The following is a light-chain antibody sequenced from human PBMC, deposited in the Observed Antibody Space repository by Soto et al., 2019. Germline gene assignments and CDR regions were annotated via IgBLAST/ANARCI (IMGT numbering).Light chain of an antibody. V-gene: IGKV3-15*01. CDR3: QQYNNWPHT. CDR2: FAS. CDR1: QSVSSK. J-gene: IGKJ2*01. Sequence: EIVMTQSPATLSVSPGERATLSCRASQSVSSKLAWFQQKPGQAPRLLIYFASTRATDIPARFSGSGSGTEFTLIISSLQSEDFAVYYCQQYNNWPHTFGQGTKVEIK.